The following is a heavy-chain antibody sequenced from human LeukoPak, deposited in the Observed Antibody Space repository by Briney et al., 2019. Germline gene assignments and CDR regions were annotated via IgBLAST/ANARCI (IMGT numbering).Heavy chain of an antibody. CDR3: ARLLPWFIDY. CDR2: IYYSGST. V-gene: IGHV4-59*08. D-gene: IGHD2-15*01. CDR1: GGSISSYY. Sequence: SETLSLTCTVSGGSISSYYWSWIRQPPGKGLEWIGYIYYSGSTNYNPSLKSRVTISVDTSRNQFSLKLSSVTAADTAVYYCARLLPWFIDYWGQGTLVTVSS. J-gene: IGHJ4*02.